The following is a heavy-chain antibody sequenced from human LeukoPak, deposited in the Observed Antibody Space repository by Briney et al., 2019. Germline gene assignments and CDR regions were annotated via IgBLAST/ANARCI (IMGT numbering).Heavy chain of an antibody. V-gene: IGHV4-4*02. CDR1: GGYISSFYW. CDR3: ARMVYDTSGYYPSFDY. D-gene: IGHD3-22*01. CDR2: IYHSGTT. Sequence: SGTLSLTCAVSGGYISSFYWWSWVRQPPGQGLEWIGEIYHSGTTNSNPSLKSRVAISVDKSNNQFSLRLSSVTAADTAVYYCARMVYDTSGYYPSFDYWGQGTLVTVSS. J-gene: IGHJ4*02.